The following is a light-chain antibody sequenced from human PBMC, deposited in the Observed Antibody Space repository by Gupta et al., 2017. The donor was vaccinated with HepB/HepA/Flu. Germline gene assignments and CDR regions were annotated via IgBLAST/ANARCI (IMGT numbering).Light chain of an antibody. CDR1: SSNIGSNT. CDR3: AAWDDSLNGPV. J-gene: IGLJ3*02. Sequence: QSVLTQPHSASGTHAQRVTISCSGSSSNIGSNTVNWYQQLPGTAPKLLIYSNNKRPSGVPDRFSGSKSGTSASLAISGLQSEDEADYYCAAWDDSLNGPVFGGGTKLTVL. CDR2: SNN. V-gene: IGLV1-44*01.